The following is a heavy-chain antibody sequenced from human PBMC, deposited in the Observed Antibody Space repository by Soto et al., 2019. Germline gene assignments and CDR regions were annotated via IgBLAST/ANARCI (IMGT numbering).Heavy chain of an antibody. J-gene: IGHJ3*02. Sequence: SETLSLTCAVYGGSFSGYYWSWIRQPPGKGLEWIGEINHSGSTNYNPSLKSRVTISVDTSKNQFSLKLSSVTAADTAVYYCARGRFLGIAVAGTRSAFDIWGQGTMVTV. V-gene: IGHV4-34*01. CDR1: GGSFSGYY. CDR2: INHSGST. CDR3: ARGRFLGIAVAGTRSAFDI. D-gene: IGHD6-19*01.